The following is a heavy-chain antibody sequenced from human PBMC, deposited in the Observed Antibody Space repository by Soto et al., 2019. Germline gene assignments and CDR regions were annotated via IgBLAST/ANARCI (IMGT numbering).Heavy chain of an antibody. CDR1: GYTFSTYY. J-gene: IGHJ4*02. CDR2: INPSGGST. Sequence: RASVKVSCKASGYTFSTYYMHWVRQAPGQAYEWMGIINPSGGSTTYAQNFQGRVTMTRDTSTTTVYMELSSLKSEDTAVYYCERYDYNGYYFDYWGQGTLVTVSS. CDR3: ERYDYNGYYFDY. D-gene: IGHD4-4*01. V-gene: IGHV1-46*01.